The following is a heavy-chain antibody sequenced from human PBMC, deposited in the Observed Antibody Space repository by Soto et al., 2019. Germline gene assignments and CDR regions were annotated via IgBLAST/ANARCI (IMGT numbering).Heavy chain of an antibody. V-gene: IGHV1-18*01. CDR3: ARDRVDILTGYYLFDY. CDR2: ISAYNGNT. CDR1: GYTFTSYG. D-gene: IGHD3-9*01. J-gene: IGHJ4*02. Sequence: SGEVSCRASGYTFTSYGISWVRQAPGQGLEWMGWISAYNGNTNYAQKLQGRVTMTTDTSTSTAYMELRSLRSDDTAVYYCARDRVDILTGYYLFDYWGQGTLVTVSS.